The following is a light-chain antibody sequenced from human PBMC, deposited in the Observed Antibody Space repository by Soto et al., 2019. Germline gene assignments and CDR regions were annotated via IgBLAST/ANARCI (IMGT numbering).Light chain of an antibody. Sequence: DIQMTQSPTSLSASVGDRVTITCRARQGIRHFVAWNQQKPGKAPKLLIYAASSLQSGVTSRFSGSGSGTDFSLTINSLQPEDVATYYCQKYSSVPVFGPGTKVEIK. J-gene: IGKJ3*01. CDR3: QKYSSVPV. CDR2: AAS. V-gene: IGKV1-27*01. CDR1: QGIRHF.